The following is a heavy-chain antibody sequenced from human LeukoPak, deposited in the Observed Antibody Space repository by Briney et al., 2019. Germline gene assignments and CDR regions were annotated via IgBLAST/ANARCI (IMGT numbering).Heavy chain of an antibody. J-gene: IGHJ3*02. D-gene: IGHD6-19*01. CDR1: GFTFSSYG. CDR3: AKDSSSGWPADAFDI. CDR2: ISYDGSNK. V-gene: IGHV3-30*18. Sequence: GGSLRLSCAASGFTFSSYGMHWVRQAPGKGLEWVAVISYDGSNKYYADSVKGRFTISRDNSKNTLYLQMNSLRAEDTAVYYCAKDSSSGWPADAFDIWGQGTMVTISS.